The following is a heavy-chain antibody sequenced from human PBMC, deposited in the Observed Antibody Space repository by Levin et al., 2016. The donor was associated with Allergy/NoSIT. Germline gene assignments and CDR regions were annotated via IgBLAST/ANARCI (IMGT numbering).Heavy chain of an antibody. Sequence: SETLSLTCTVSGGSISSGSYYWGWIRQTPEKGLEWIGYRSNSGTSGFNPSLKSRVSISIDTSNNQFSLTLSSVTAADTAVYYCARDKRHSYGKWFDPWGQGTRVIVSS. CDR3: ARDKRHSYGKWFDP. CDR2: RSNSGTS. J-gene: IGHJ5*02. D-gene: IGHD5-18*01. CDR1: GGSISSGSYY. V-gene: IGHV4-61*01.